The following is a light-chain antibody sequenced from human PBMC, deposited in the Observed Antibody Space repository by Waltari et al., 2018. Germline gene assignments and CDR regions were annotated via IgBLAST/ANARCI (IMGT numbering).Light chain of an antibody. CDR2: GAS. Sequence: EIVLTQSPGTLSLSPGERATLSCRASQSVGRTLAWYQQKPGQAPRLLIYGASNRATGTPDRFSGSGSGTDFSLTISRLYPADVAVYYCQHYVRLPVAFGQGTTVEIK. CDR3: QHYVRLPVA. J-gene: IGKJ1*01. CDR1: QSVGRT. V-gene: IGKV3-20*01.